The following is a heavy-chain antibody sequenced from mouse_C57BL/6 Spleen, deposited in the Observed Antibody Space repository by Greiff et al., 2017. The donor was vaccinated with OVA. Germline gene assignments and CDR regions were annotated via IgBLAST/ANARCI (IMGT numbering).Heavy chain of an antibody. J-gene: IGHJ1*03. Sequence: ESGPGILQSSQTLSLTCSFSGFSLSTSGMGVSWIRQPSGKGLEWLAHIYWDDDKRYNPSLKSRLTISKETSRNQVFLKITSVDTADTATYYCARRRYYGSSHGYFDVWGTGTTVTVSS. CDR1: GFSLSTSGMG. V-gene: IGHV8-12*01. D-gene: IGHD1-1*01. CDR2: IYWDDDK. CDR3: ARRRYYGSSHGYFDV.